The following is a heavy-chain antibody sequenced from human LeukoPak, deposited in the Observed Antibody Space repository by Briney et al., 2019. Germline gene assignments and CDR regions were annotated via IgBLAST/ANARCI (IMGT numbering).Heavy chain of an antibody. D-gene: IGHD3-9*01. V-gene: IGHV4-59*11. CDR1: GGSISYHY. CDR3: AREMTATGRGHYFDY. CDR2: GFYSGST. Sequence: SETLSLTCTVSGGSISYHYWNWIRQPPGKELEWVGYGFYSGSTDYNPSLKSRVTISVDTSKRQISLKLSSVTAADTALYYCAREMTATGRGHYFDYWGQGALVTVSS. J-gene: IGHJ4*02.